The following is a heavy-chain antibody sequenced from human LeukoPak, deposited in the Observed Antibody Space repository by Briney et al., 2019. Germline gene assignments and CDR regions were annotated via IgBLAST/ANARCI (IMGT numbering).Heavy chain of an antibody. Sequence: GGSLRLSCAASEFIFSSYAMYWVRQAPGKGLEWVSAISSSGGDTYYAGSVKGRFTISRDNSKNTLYLQMNSLRAEDTAVYYCAKDAVGATAYYFDYWGQGTLVTVSS. V-gene: IGHV3-23*01. CDR2: ISSSGGDT. J-gene: IGHJ4*02. D-gene: IGHD1-26*01. CDR1: EFIFSSYA. CDR3: AKDAVGATAYYFDY.